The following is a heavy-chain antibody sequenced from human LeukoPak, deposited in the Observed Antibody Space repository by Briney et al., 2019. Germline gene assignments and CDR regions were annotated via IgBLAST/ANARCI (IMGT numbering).Heavy chain of an antibody. CDR3: ARDRYYDATGQVDY. Sequence: GASVKVSCKASGYTFTSCGISWVRQAPGQGLEWMGWISAYNGNTHYAQKLQGRVTMTTDTSTSTAYMELRSLRSDDTAVYYCARDRYYDATGQVDYWGQGTLVTVSS. J-gene: IGHJ4*02. CDR2: ISAYNGNT. D-gene: IGHD3-22*01. V-gene: IGHV1-18*01. CDR1: GYTFTSCG.